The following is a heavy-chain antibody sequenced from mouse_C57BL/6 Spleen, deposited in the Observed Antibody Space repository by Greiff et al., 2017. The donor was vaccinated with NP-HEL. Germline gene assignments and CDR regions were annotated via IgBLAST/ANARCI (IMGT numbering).Heavy chain of an antibody. D-gene: IGHD1-1*01. CDR3: ARMYYGSLYWYFDV. CDR2: LWSGGST. V-gene: IGHV2-2*01. Sequence: QVQLQQSGPGLVQPSQSLSITCTVSGFSLTSYGVHWVRQSPGKGLGWLGLLWSGGSTDYNAAFISRLSISKDNSKSQVFFKMNSLQADDTAIYYCARMYYGSLYWYFDVWGTGTTVTVAS. CDR1: GFSLTSYG. J-gene: IGHJ1*03.